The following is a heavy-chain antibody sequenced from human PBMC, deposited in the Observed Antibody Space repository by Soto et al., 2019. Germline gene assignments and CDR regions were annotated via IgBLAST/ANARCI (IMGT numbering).Heavy chain of an antibody. CDR3: ARGGVAAFDY. CDR2: FSSSNNSI. V-gene: IGHV3-21*01. J-gene: IGHJ4*02. Sequence: PGGSLRLSCAASGFTFSIFNMNWVRQAPGKGLEWVSCFSSSNNSIYYSDSVKGRFTISRDNAKNSLYLQMNSLKAEDTAVYYCARGGVAAFDYWGQGTLVTVSS. CDR1: GFTFSIFN. D-gene: IGHD2-15*01.